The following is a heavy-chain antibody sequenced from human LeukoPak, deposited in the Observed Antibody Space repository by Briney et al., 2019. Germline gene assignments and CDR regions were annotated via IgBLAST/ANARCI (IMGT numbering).Heavy chain of an antibody. D-gene: IGHD5-24*01. CDR3: ARGRDGYPNWFDP. J-gene: IGHJ5*02. CDR2: ISSSGSTI. CDR1: GFTFSSYE. V-gene: IGHV3-48*03. Sequence: PGGSLRLSCAASGFTFSSYEMNWVRQAPGKGLEWVSYISSSGSTIYYADSVKGRFTISRDNAKNSLYLQMNSLRAEDTAVYYCARGRDGYPNWFDPWGQGTLVTVSS.